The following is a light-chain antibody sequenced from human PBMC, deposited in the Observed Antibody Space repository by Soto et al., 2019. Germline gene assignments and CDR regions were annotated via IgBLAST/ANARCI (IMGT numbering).Light chain of an antibody. CDR3: QQYSTLPHT. CDR2: GVS. V-gene: IGKV3-20*01. Sequence: ENVLTQSPGTLSVSPGERATLSCRASQSVTNSFFAWYQQKPGQAPRLLIYGVSSRAAGIPDRFSGSGSGKDFTLTISRLEPEDLVVYYCQQYSTLPHTFGQGTKLEVK. CDR1: QSVTNSF. J-gene: IGKJ2*01.